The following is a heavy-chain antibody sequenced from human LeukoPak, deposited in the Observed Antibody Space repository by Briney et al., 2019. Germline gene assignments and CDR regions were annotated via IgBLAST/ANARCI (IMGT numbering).Heavy chain of an antibody. CDR1: GGSISSDNW. J-gene: IGHJ1*01. CDR2: IYHSGST. Sequence: SGTLSLTCAVSGGSISSDNWWSWVRQPAGKGLEWIGEIYHSGSTNYNPSLQSRVTISVDKSNNHFSLRLTSATAADTAVYYCATNGWYCLDHWGQGALVTVSS. D-gene: IGHD6-19*01. V-gene: IGHV4-4*02. CDR3: ATNGWYCLDH.